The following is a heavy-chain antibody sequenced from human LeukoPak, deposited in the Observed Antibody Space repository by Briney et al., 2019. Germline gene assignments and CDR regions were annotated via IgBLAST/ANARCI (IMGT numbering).Heavy chain of an antibody. CDR2: IYGSGSA. Sequence: SETLSLTCAVYGGSFSGYFWSWIRQPAGKGLEWIGRIYGSGSANYNPSLKSRVTLSVDTSRNLFFLNLTSVTAADTAVYFCAREGDVAAASRGLSYWGQGTLVTVSS. J-gene: IGHJ4*02. V-gene: IGHV4-4*07. D-gene: IGHD6-13*01. CDR3: AREGDVAAASRGLSY. CDR1: GGSFSGYF.